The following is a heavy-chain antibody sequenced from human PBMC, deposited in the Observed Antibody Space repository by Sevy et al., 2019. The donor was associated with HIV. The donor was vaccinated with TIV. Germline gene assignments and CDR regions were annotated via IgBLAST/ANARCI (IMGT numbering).Heavy chain of an antibody. J-gene: IGHJ4*02. D-gene: IGHD5-12*01. CDR3: AKATSAKATEEHFDY. CDR1: GFTFNSFA. Sequence: GGSLRLSCAASGFTFNSFAISWVRQAPGKGLEWVSGVSGSGDRTYYTDYMKGRFTVARDNSKNTLYLQIDNLRVEDTAVYYCAKATSAKATEEHFDYWGQGTLVTVSS. V-gene: IGHV3-23*01. CDR2: VSGSGDRT.